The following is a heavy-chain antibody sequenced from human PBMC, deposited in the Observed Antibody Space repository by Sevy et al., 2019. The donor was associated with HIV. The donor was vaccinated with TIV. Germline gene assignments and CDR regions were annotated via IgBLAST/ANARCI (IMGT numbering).Heavy chain of an antibody. CDR3: ARGLEDELLYLGLDV. V-gene: IGHV4-31*03. CDR2: IDYSGST. CDR1: GGSIRSGGYY. J-gene: IGHJ6*02. Sequence: LLQASEPLSLTCTVSGGSIRSGGYYWSWIRQHPGKGLEWIGYIDYSGSTYYTPSLKSRITISVDTSKNQFSLKLSSVTAADTAVYYCARGLEDELLYLGLDVWGQGTTVTVSS. D-gene: IGHD2-2*02.